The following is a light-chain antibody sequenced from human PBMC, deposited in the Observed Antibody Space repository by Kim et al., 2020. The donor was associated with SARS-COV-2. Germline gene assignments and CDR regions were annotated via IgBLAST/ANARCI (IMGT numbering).Light chain of an antibody. V-gene: IGLV3-1*01. CDR1: KLGDKY. CDR3: QAWDSSLVV. J-gene: IGLJ2*01. CDR2: QDS. Sequence: SYELTQPPSVSVSPGQTASITCSGDKLGDKYACWYQQKPGQSPVLVIYQDSKRPSGIPERFSGSNSGNTATLTISGTQAMDEADYYYQAWDSSLVVFGGGTQLTVL.